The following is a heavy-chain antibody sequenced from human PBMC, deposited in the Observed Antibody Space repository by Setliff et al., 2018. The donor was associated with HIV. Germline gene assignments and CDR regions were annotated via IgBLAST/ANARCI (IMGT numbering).Heavy chain of an antibody. Sequence: SVKVSCKASGGTFSSYAISWVRQAPGQGLEWMGGIIPILGIANYAQKFQGRVTITADESTSTAYMELSSLRSEDTAVYFCARMIRGVKGEVSDYWGRGTLVTVSS. J-gene: IGHJ4*02. D-gene: IGHD3-10*01. CDR2: IIPILGIA. CDR1: GGTFSSYA. CDR3: ARMIRGVKGEVSDY. V-gene: IGHV1-69*10.